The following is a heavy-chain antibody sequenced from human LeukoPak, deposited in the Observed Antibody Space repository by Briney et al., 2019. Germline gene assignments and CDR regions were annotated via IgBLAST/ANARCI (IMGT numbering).Heavy chain of an antibody. D-gene: IGHD3-10*01. V-gene: IGHV4-34*01. J-gene: IGHJ5*02. Sequence: SETLSLTCAVYGGSLSGYYWSWIRQPPGKGLEWIGEINHSGSTNYNPSLKSRVTISVDTSKNQFSLKLSSVTAADTAVYYCARGRRPHYGSGIANWFDPWGQGTLVTVSS. CDR3: ARGRRPHYGSGIANWFDP. CDR1: GGSLSGYY. CDR2: INHSGST.